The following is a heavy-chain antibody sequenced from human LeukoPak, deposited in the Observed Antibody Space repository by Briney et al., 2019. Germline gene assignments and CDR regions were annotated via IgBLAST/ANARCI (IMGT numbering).Heavy chain of an antibody. D-gene: IGHD6-19*01. CDR1: GFSITTGGVG. J-gene: IGHJ4*02. CDR3: AHRPPGKISGWDNCYFDT. V-gene: IGHV2-5*02. CDR2: IYWDDDK. Sequence: SGPTLVQPTQTLTLTCTLSGFSITTGGVGVGWVRQSPGKALEWLAVIYWDDDKRYSPSLRNRVTIAKDSSKNHVILIMRNMDHMDTATYYCAHRPPGKISGWDNCYFDTWSPGTLVTVSS.